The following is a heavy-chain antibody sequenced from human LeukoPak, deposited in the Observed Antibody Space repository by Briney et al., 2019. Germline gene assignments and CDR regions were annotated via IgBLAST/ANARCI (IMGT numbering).Heavy chain of an antibody. CDR1: GGSISSRSFY. J-gene: IGHJ1*01. CDR2: IYSSGST. CDR3: GSQFYDSSGYYFQH. Sequence: PWETLSLTCTVSGGSISSRSFYWGWIRQPPGKGLEWIANIYSSGSTYQNPSLKSRVTISVDTSKTHFSLKLSSLTAADTAVYYCGSQFYDSSGYYFQHWGQGTLVTVSS. D-gene: IGHD3-22*01. V-gene: IGHV4-39*02.